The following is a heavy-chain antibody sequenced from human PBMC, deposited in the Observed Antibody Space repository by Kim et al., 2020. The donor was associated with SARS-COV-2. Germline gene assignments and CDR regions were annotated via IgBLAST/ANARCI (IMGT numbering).Heavy chain of an antibody. V-gene: IGHV4-39*02. Sequence: SETLSLTCTVSGGSIDSRRDYWGWIRQPPGKGLEWIASIYSSGRTFYKPSLRSRVTTSVDTSKNQLSLKLTAVTAADTAVYYCAREVDSSGDEHAFEIWGQGTMLTVSS. D-gene: IGHD2-15*01. CDR2: IYSSGRT. CDR3: AREVDSSGDEHAFEI. J-gene: IGHJ3*02. CDR1: GGSIDSRRDY.